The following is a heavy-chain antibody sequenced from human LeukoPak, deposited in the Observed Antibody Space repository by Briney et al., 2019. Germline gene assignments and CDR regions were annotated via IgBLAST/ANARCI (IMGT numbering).Heavy chain of an antibody. CDR3: ARDSSSTWYADY. Sequence: PGGSLRLSCAASGFTFSSYGMHWVRQAPGKGLEWVALIWYDGSEKYYADCVKGRFTISRANSNNTRYLQKNSLRTEDTAVYYCARDSSSTWYADYWGQGTLVTVSS. D-gene: IGHD6-13*01. V-gene: IGHV3-33*01. CDR2: IWYDGSEK. CDR1: GFTFSSYG. J-gene: IGHJ4*01.